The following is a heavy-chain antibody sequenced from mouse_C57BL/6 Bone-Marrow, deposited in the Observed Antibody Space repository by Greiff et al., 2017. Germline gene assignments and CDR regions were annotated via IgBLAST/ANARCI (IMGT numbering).Heavy chain of an antibody. Sequence: DVKLVESEGGLVQPGSSMKLSCTASGFTFSDYYMAWVRQVPEKGLEWVANINYDGSSTYYLDSLKSRFIISRDNAKNILYLQMSSLKSEDTATYYCARPFYYYGSSPWFAYWGQGTLVTVSA. CDR1: GFTFSDYY. CDR3: ARPFYYYGSSPWFAY. CDR2: INYDGSST. D-gene: IGHD1-1*01. J-gene: IGHJ3*01. V-gene: IGHV5-16*01.